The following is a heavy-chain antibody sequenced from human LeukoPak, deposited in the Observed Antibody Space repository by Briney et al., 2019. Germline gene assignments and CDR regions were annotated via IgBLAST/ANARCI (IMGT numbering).Heavy chain of an antibody. CDR2: ISAYNGNT. J-gene: IGHJ3*02. CDR1: GYTFTSYG. V-gene: IGHV1-18*01. Sequence: ASVKVSCKASGYTFTSYGISWVRQAPGQGLEWMGWISAYNGNTNYAQKLQGRVTMTTDTSTSTTYMELRSLRSGDTAVYYCARYCFTTSCPYDTFDIWGQGTMVTISS. CDR3: ARYCFTTSCPYDTFDI. D-gene: IGHD2-2*01.